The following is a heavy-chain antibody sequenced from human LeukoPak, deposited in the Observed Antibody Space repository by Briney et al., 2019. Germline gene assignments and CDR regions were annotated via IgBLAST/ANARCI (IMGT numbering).Heavy chain of an antibody. D-gene: IGHD2-15*01. Sequence: SQTLSLTCTVSGGSISSGNYFWSWIRQPAGKGLEWIGRVYTSGSTNYNPSLKSRVTISIDTSKNQFSLRLSSVTAADTAVYYCARTPPRGGFDYWGQGTLVTVSS. CDR2: VYTSGST. CDR1: GGSISSGNYF. J-gene: IGHJ4*02. CDR3: ARTPPRGGFDY. V-gene: IGHV4-61*02.